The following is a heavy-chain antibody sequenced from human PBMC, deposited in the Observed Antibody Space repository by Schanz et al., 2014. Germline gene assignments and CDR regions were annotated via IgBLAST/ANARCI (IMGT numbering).Heavy chain of an antibody. Sequence: EVQLVESGGGLVQPGGSLRLSCAASGFTVSINYMSWVRQAPGKGLEWVSGISDRGDGTNYGDSVRGRFTISRDNSRNTVYLQMNNVGVDDTATYYCVKTDAGWRFDYWGQGTLVTVSS. J-gene: IGHJ4*02. CDR2: SDRGDGT. CDR3: VKTDAGWRFDY. V-gene: IGHV3-66*01. D-gene: IGHD6-19*01. CDR1: GFTVSINY.